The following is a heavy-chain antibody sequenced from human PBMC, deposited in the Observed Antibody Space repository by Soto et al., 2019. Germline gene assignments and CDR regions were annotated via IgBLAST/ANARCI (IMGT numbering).Heavy chain of an antibody. J-gene: IGHJ3*02. CDR2: MSSSRTFV. V-gene: IGHV3-21*01. CDR3: VRGAEEDRHDAFDN. D-gene: IGHD2-15*01. CDR1: GFTFSSYS. Sequence: EVQLVEAGGGLGKPGGSLRLSCAASGFTFSSYSMNWVRQAPGKGLEWVSSMSSSRTFVYYAESLKGRFSIARDNARNSLYLHINSVRAEDTDVYYCVRGAEEDRHDAFDNWGQGTMVTVSS.